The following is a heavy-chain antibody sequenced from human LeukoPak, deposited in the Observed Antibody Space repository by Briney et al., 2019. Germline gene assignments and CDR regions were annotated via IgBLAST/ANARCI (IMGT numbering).Heavy chain of an antibody. J-gene: IGHJ4*02. D-gene: IGHD6-19*01. Sequence: GGSLRLSCAASGFNFSSYAMSWVRQAPGKGLEWVSAISGSGGSTYYADSVKGRFTISSDNSKNTLYLQMNSLRAEDTAVYYCAKFFYDTVAGFYFDYWGQGTLVTVSS. CDR2: ISGSGGST. CDR1: GFNFSSYA. V-gene: IGHV3-23*01. CDR3: AKFFYDTVAGFYFDY.